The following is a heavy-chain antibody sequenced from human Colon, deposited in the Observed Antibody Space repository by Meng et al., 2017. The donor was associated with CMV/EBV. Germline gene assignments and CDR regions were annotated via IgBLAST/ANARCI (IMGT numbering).Heavy chain of an antibody. D-gene: IGHD4/OR15-4a*01. CDR1: SVHCDISP. V-gene: IGHV4-30-2*01. CDR2: IYLSGHT. J-gene: IGHJ4*01. CDR3: ARANDFGRTGSPYYFDS. Sequence: SVHCDISPSNWIRQPPGKGLEWLGYIYLSGHTHYNPSLRSRVTLSLDTANDRFSLNLTSVTAADTAIYYCARANDFGRTGSPYYFDSWGHGALVTVSS.